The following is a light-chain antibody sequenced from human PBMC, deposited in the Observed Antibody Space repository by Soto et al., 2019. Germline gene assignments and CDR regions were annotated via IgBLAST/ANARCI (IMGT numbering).Light chain of an antibody. CDR2: GAS. J-gene: IGKJ1*01. Sequence: EIVMTQSPATLSVSPGERATLSCRASQSVSSNLAWYQQKPGQAPRLLIYGASTRATGIPARFSGSGSGTEFTLTISSVQSEDVGVYYCQQYNNWPPVALGEGTKVEIK. CDR3: QQYNNWPPVA. CDR1: QSVSSN. V-gene: IGKV3-15*01.